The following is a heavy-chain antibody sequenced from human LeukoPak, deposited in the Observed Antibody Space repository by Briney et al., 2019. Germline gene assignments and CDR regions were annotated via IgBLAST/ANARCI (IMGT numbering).Heavy chain of an antibody. J-gene: IGHJ5*02. D-gene: IGHD2-2*01. V-gene: IGHV4-34*09. CDR1: GGSFSGYY. CDR2: INHSGST. CDR3: ARMPTSDWFDP. Sequence: SETLSLTCAVYGGSFSGYYWSWIRQPPGKGLEWIGEINHSGSTNYNPSLKSRVTISVDTSKNQFSLKLSSVTAADTAVYYCARMPTSDWFDPWGQGTLVTVSS.